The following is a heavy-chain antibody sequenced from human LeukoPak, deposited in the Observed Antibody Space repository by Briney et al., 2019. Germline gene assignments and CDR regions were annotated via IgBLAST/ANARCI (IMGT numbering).Heavy chain of an antibody. J-gene: IGHJ4*02. CDR1: GFTFSSHA. D-gene: IGHD3-16*02. V-gene: IGHV3-23*01. CDR3: SEVGPGDDYVWGSYQAY. CDR2: ISGSGGST. Sequence: GGSLRPSCAASGFTFSSHAMSWVRQAPGKGLEWVSAISGSGGSTYYADSVKGRFTISSDNSKNTLYLQMNSLRAEDTAVYYWSEVGPGDDYVWGSYQAYWGQGTLVTVSS.